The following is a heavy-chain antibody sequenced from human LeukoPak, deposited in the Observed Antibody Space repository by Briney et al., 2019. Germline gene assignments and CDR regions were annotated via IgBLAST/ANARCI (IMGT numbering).Heavy chain of an antibody. CDR1: GGSISSYY. D-gene: IGHD2-15*01. J-gene: IGHJ4*02. CDR3: ARDPRGCSGGSCYSI. CDR2: IYYSGST. V-gene: IGHV4-59*01. Sequence: SETLSLTCTVSGGSISSYYWSWIRQPPGKGLEWIGYIYYSGSTNYNPSLKSRVTISVDTSKNQFSLKLSSVTAADTAVYYCARDPRGCSGGSCYSIWGQGTLVTVSS.